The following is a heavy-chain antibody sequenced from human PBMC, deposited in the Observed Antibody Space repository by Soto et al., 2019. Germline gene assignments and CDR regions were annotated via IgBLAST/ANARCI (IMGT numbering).Heavy chain of an antibody. D-gene: IGHD3-22*01. CDR1: GFTFSTHE. J-gene: IGHJ3*02. V-gene: IGHV3-48*03. CDR3: ARGLTYYYDSRGYSDAFDI. CDR2: ISSSGFTT. Sequence: PGWSLRLSCAASGFTFSTHEMNWVRQAPGKGLEWVSYISSSGFTTYYADSVKGRFTVSRDNAKNSLYLQMNSLRAEDSAVYYCARGLTYYYDSRGYSDAFDIWGQGTMVTVSS.